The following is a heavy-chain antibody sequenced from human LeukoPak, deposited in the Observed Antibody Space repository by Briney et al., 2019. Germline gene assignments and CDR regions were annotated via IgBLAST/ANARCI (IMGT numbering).Heavy chain of an antibody. CDR2: INSDGNST. CDR3: ARAYYDSSGRYFDY. J-gene: IGHJ4*02. Sequence: PGGSLRLSCAASGVTFNRYWMHWVRQAPGKGRVWVSRINSDGNSTSYADSVKGRFTISRDNAKNTLYLQMNSLRAEDTAVYYCARAYYDSSGRYFDYWGQGTLVTVSS. V-gene: IGHV3-74*01. D-gene: IGHD3-22*01. CDR1: GVTFNRYW.